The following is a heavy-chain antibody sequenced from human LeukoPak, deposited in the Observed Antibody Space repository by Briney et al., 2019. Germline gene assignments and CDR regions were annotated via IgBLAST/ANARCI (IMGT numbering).Heavy chain of an antibody. CDR2: INPNSGGT. CDR1: GYTFTGYY. J-gene: IGHJ4*02. D-gene: IGHD3-22*01. V-gene: IGHV1-2*02. CDR3: ARDRVTYYYDSSGENDY. Sequence: ASVKVSCKASGYTFTGYYMHWVRQAPGQGLEWMGWINPNSGGTNYAQKFQGRVTMTRDTSISTAYMELSRLRSDDTAVYYCARDRVTYYYDSSGENDYRGQGTLVTVSS.